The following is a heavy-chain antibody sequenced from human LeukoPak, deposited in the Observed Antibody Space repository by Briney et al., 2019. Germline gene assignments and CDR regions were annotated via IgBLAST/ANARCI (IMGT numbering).Heavy chain of an antibody. J-gene: IGHJ4*02. CDR3: ARRRDSGDYTFDS. V-gene: IGHV4-4*07. CDR1: GGSISSYY. Sequence: PSETLSLTCTVSGGSISSYYWSWIRQPAGKGLEWIGRIYTSGSTNCNPSLKSRVTISIDMSKNQLSLELNSVTAADTAVYYCARRRDSGDYTFDSWGQGTLVTVSS. CDR2: IYTSGST. D-gene: IGHD4-17*01.